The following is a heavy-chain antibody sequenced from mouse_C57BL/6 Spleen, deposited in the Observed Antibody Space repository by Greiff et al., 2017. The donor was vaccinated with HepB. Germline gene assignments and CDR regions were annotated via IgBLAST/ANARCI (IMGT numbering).Heavy chain of an antibody. CDR3: TDYFY. CDR2: IDPENGDT. V-gene: IGHV14-4*01. CDR1: GFNIKDDY. J-gene: IGHJ2*01. D-gene: IGHD1-1*01. Sequence: VTLKESGAELVRPGASVKLSCTASGFNIKDDYMHWVKQRPEQGLEWIGWIDPENGDTEYASKFQGKATITSDTSSNTAYLQLSSLTSEDTAVYYCTDYFYWGQGTTLTVSS.